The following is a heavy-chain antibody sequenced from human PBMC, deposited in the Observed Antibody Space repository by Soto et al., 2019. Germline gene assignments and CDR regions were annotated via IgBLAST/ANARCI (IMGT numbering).Heavy chain of an antibody. CDR1: GYTFTTSS. J-gene: IGHJ4*02. CDR3: ARDRNSSPY. V-gene: IGHV1-18*01. CDR2: IRADNGNT. Sequence: ASVKVSCKASGYTFTTSSITWVRQAPGQGLGWMGWIRADNGNTNYAQKLQDRVTMTTDTSTSTAYMELRSLRSDDTAVYYCARDRNSSPYWGQGTLVTVSS. D-gene: IGHD6-13*01.